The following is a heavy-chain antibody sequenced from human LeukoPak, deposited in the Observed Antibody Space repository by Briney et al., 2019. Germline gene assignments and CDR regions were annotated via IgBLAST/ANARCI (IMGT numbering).Heavy chain of an antibody. D-gene: IGHD6-19*01. Sequence: ASVKVSCKASGYTFTGYYIHWVRQAPGQGLEWMGWINPRTGDKHYAQKHQGWVTMTRDTSINTAYMELRGLTFQDTAVYYCARLSAVAGTGDAFDIWGQGTMVTVSS. CDR2: INPRTGDK. CDR1: GYTFTGYY. CDR3: ARLSAVAGTGDAFDI. V-gene: IGHV1-2*04. J-gene: IGHJ3*02.